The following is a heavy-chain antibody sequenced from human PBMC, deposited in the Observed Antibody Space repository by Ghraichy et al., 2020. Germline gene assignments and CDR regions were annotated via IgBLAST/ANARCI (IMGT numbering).Heavy chain of an antibody. CDR1: GFAFSNHW. V-gene: IGHV3-74*03. J-gene: IGHJ4*02. CDR3: ARDLNWNQADY. CDR2: INSDGTTT. Sequence: GESLNISCAASGFAFSNHWMHWFRQAPGKGLVWVSRINSDGTTTTYADSVKGRFTISRDNARNIMFLQMNSLRGEDTAVYYCARDLNWNQADYWGQGTLVTVSS. D-gene: IGHD1-20*01.